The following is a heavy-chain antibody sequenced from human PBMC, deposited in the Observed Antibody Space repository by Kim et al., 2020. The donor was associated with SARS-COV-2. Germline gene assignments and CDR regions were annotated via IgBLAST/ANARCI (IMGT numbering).Heavy chain of an antibody. CDR2: INTNTGNP. D-gene: IGHD3-22*01. CDR3: ARDPHYYDSSGYYPYYYYGMDV. CDR1: GYTFTSYA. J-gene: IGHJ6*02. V-gene: IGHV7-4-1*02. Sequence: ASVKVSCKASGYTFTSYAMNWVRQAPGQGLEWMGWINTNTGNPTYAQGFTGRFVFSLDTSVSTAYLQISSLKAEDTAVYYCARDPHYYDSSGYYPYYYYGMDVWDQGTTVTVSS.